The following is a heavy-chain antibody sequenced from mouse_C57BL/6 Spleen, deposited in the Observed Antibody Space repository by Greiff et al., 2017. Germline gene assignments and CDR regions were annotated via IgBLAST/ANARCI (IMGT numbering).Heavy chain of an antibody. D-gene: IGHD1-2*01. J-gene: IGHJ2*01. Sequence: VHVKQSGPELVKPGASVKIPCKASGYTFTDYNMDWVKQSHGKSLEWIGDINPNNGGTIYNQKFKGKATLTVDKSSSTAYMELRSLTSEDTAVYYCARGYRTFDYWGQGTTLTVSS. CDR3: ARGYRTFDY. V-gene: IGHV1-18*01. CDR1: GYTFTDYN. CDR2: INPNNGGT.